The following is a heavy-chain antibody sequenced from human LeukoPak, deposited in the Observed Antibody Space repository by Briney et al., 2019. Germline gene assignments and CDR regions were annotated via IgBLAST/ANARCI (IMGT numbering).Heavy chain of an antibody. D-gene: IGHD2-2*01. CDR2: ISPSGST. Sequence: SETLSLTCTVSGGSINGGNFYWTWIRQPAGKGLEWIGRISPSGSTNYNPSLTSRVTVSLDTSKSQFSLKLSSVTAADTAVYYCARVSYQEGVDYWGQGTLVTVSS. CDR1: GGSINGGNFY. V-gene: IGHV4-61*02. J-gene: IGHJ4*02. CDR3: ARVSYQEGVDY.